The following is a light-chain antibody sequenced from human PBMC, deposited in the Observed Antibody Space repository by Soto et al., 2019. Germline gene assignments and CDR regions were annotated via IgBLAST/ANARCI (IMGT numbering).Light chain of an antibody. V-gene: IGLV2-8*01. CDR2: EVS. CDR3: SSYAGSNNNYV. CDR1: RSDVGGYNY. J-gene: IGLJ1*01. Sequence: QSAPPPPPPPAGAPGPSVTLSCPGTRSDVGGYNYVSWYQQHPGKAPKLMIYEVSKRPSGVPDRFSGSKSGNTASLTVSGLQAEDEADYYCSSYAGSNNNYVFGTGTKVTVL.